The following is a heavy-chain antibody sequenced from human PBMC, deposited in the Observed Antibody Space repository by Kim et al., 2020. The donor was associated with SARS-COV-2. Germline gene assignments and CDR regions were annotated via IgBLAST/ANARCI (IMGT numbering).Heavy chain of an antibody. Sequence: GGSLRISCEASGFSLSNYWMSWVRQAPGKGLEWVASLRYEGSAKFYADSVKGRFTISRDSAQNSLFLHMSSLGAEDSALYYCARSISDTASPRIGIYF. D-gene: IGHD5-18*01. V-gene: IGHV3-7*01. CDR3: ARSISDTASPRIGIYF. J-gene: IGHJ1*01. CDR1: GFSLSNYW. CDR2: LRYEGSAK.